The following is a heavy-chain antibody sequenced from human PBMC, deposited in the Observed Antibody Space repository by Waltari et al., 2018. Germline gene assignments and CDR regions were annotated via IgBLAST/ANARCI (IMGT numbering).Heavy chain of an antibody. D-gene: IGHD6-13*01. J-gene: IGHJ4*02. CDR1: GYTFTGYY. CDR2: INPNSGGT. Sequence: QVQLVQSGAEVAKPGASVKVSCKASGYTFTGYYMHWVPQAPGQGLEWMGWINPNSGGTNYAQKFQGRVTMTRDTSISTAYMELSRLRSDDTAVYYCARGPKQQLVRYYFDYWGQGTLVTVSS. CDR3: ARGPKQQLVRYYFDY. V-gene: IGHV1-2*02.